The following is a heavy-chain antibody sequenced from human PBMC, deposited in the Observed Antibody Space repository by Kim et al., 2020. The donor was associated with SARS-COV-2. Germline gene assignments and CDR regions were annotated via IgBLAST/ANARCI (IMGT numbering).Heavy chain of an antibody. V-gene: IGHV3-21*01. J-gene: IGHJ6*02. Sequence: GGSLRLSCAGSGFTFSNYGMNWVRQAPGKGPEWVSSISGSTSYIYYADSVKGRFTISRDNAKNSLYLQINSLRAEDTAVYYCVRDAINYYGMDVWGPGTTVTVSS. CDR1: GFTFSNYG. CDR3: VRDAINYYGMDV. CDR2: ISGSTSYI.